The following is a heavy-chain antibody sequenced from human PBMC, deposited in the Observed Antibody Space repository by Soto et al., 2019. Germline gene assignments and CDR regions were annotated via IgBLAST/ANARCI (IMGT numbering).Heavy chain of an antibody. CDR2: IYPGDSDT. Sequence: GGSLRLSCKGSGYSFTSYWIGWVRQMPGKGLEWMGIIYPGDSDTRYSPSFQGQVTISADKSISTAYLQWSSLKASDTAMYYCARERSSIAARSYFDYWGQGTLVTVSS. D-gene: IGHD6-6*01. J-gene: IGHJ4*02. V-gene: IGHV5-51*01. CDR3: ARERSSIAARSYFDY. CDR1: GYSFTSYW.